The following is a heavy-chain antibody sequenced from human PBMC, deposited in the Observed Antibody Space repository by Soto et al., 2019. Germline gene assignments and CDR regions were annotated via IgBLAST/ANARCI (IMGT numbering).Heavy chain of an antibody. J-gene: IGHJ4*02. CDR2: INAGNGNT. CDR1: GYTFTSYA. Sequence: ASVKVSCKASGYTFTSYAMHWVRQAPGQRLEWMGWINAGNGNTKYSQKFQGRVTITRDTSASTAYMELSSLRSEDTAVYYCARYIVANRMFDYWGQRTLVTVSS. CDR3: ARYIVANRMFDY. V-gene: IGHV1-3*01. D-gene: IGHD5-12*01.